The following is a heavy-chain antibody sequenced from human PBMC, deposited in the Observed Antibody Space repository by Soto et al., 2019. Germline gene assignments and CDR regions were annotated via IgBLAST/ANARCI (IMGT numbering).Heavy chain of an antibody. D-gene: IGHD2-21*02. CDR3: ARGLVVTPYYPPYSLDF. CDR1: GGSFSGYY. J-gene: IGHJ6*03. CDR2: INHSGST. V-gene: IGHV4-34*01. Sequence: PSETLSLTCAVYGGSFSGYYWSWIRQPPGKGLEWIGEINHSGSTNYNPSLKSRVTVSVDTSKNQFSLKLSSVTAADTAVYYCARGLVVTPYYPPYSLDFCGKGTTVTVAS.